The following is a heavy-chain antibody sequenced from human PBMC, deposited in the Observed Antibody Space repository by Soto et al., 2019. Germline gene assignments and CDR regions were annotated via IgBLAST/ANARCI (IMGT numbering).Heavy chain of an antibody. D-gene: IGHD6-6*01. CDR2: IAYDGSNK. J-gene: IGHJ3*01. Sequence: GGSLRLSCAASGFTFSTYGMHWVRQAPGKGLEWVALIAYDGSNKYYADSVKGRFTISRDNSKNTLYLQMNSLRAEDTAVYYCAKGAYDYGTSFLAFVFWGQGTMVTVSS. V-gene: IGHV3-30*18. CDR3: AKGAYDYGTSFLAFVF. CDR1: GFTFSTYG.